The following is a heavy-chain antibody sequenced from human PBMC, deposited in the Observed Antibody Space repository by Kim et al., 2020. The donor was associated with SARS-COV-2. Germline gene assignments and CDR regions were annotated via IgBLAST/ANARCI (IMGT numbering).Heavy chain of an antibody. CDR2: INPSGGST. J-gene: IGHJ5*02. CDR1: GYTFTSYY. D-gene: IGHD3-16*02. V-gene: IGHV1-46*01. Sequence: ASVKVSCKASGYTFTSYYMHWVRQAPGQGLEWMGIINPSGGSTSYAQKFQGRVTMTRDTSTSTVYMELSSLRSEDTAVYYCARVVRYGKGATLDIPYNWFHPWGQGTLVTVSS. CDR3: ARVVRYGKGATLDIPYNWFHP.